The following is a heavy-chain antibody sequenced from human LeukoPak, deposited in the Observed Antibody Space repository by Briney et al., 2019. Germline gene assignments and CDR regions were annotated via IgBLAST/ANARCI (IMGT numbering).Heavy chain of an antibody. Sequence: GGSLRLSCAASGFTVSSNYMSWVRQAPGKGLEWVSVIYSGGSTYYADSVKGRFTISRDNAKNSLYLQMNSLRAEDTAVYYCARDPTYGMDVWGQGTTVTVSS. CDR2: IYSGGST. CDR3: ARDPTYGMDV. J-gene: IGHJ6*02. V-gene: IGHV3-53*01. CDR1: GFTVSSNY.